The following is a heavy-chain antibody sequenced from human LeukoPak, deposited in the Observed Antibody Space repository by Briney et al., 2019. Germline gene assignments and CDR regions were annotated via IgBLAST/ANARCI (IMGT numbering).Heavy chain of an antibody. CDR1: GGSISSGDYY. CDR3: ARNELRSYGLVHY. D-gene: IGHD1-26*01. Sequence: SETLSLTCTVSGGSISSGDYYWGWIRQHPGKGLEWIGYIYYSGGAYYNPSLKGRVTISVDTSKNQFSLKLTSVTAADTAVYYCARNELRSYGLVHYWGQGTLVTVSS. V-gene: IGHV4-31*03. CDR2: IYYSGGA. J-gene: IGHJ4*02.